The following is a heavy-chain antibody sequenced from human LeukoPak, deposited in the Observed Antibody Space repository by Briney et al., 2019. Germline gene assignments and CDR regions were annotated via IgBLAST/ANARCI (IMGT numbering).Heavy chain of an antibody. D-gene: IGHD2-15*01. J-gene: IGHJ4*02. V-gene: IGHV3-9*01. Sequence: GGSLRLSCAASGFTFDDYAMHWVRHAPGKGLEWVSGISWNSGSIGYADSVKGRFTISRDNAKNSLYLQMNSLRAEDTAVYYCADLGYCSGGSCLGGDYWGQGTLVTVSS. CDR2: ISWNSGSI. CDR3: ADLGYCSGGSCLGGDY. CDR1: GFTFDDYA.